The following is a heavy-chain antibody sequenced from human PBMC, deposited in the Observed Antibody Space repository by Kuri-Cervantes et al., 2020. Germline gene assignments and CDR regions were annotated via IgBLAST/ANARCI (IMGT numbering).Heavy chain of an antibody. CDR1: GFTFSSYA. CDR3: ARDALEDYYDSSGNP. CDR2: ISYDGSNK. V-gene: IGHV3-30*04. Sequence: LTCAASGFTFSSYAMHWVRQAPGKGLEWVAVISYDGSNKYYADSVKGRFTISRDNAKNSLYLQMNSLRAEDTAVYYCARDALEDYYDSSGNPWGQGTLVTVSS. J-gene: IGHJ5*02. D-gene: IGHD3-22*01.